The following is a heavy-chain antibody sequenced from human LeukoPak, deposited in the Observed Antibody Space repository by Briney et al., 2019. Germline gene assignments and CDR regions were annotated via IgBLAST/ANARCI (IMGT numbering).Heavy chain of an antibody. Sequence: GGSLRLSCAASGFTFSTYWMNWVRQTPGKGLVWVSHINPDGSATSYADSVKGRFTISRDNAGNTLYLQMNSLRAEDTAAYYCVRDGLGTTPYDRWGQGILVTVSS. CDR2: INPDGSAT. J-gene: IGHJ5*02. CDR1: GFTFSTYW. CDR3: VRDGLGTTPYDR. D-gene: IGHD1-1*01. V-gene: IGHV3-74*01.